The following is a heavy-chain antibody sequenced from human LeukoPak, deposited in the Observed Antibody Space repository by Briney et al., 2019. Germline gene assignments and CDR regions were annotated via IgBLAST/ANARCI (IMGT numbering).Heavy chain of an antibody. CDR3: ARIGRDYGDYFDY. Sequence: TGGSLRLSCAASGFTFGSYWMTWLRQAPGKGPEWVANIKHDGSEKDYVDSVKGRFTISRDNARNSLYLQMSSLRAEDTAVYYCARIGRDYGDYFDYWGQGTLVTVSS. D-gene: IGHD4-17*01. J-gene: IGHJ4*02. CDR2: IKHDGSEK. V-gene: IGHV3-7*05. CDR1: GFTFGSYW.